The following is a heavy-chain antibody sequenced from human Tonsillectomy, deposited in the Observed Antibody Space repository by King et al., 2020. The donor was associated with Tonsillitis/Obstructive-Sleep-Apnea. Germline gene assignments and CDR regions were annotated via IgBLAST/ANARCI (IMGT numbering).Heavy chain of an antibody. Sequence: HVQLVESGGGLVKPGGSLRLSCAASGFTFSDYYMSWIRQAPGKGLEWVSYISSSSSYTNYADSVRGRFTISRDNAKNSLYLQMNSLRAEDTAVYYCARGLAAAGPFDYWGQGTLVTVSS. V-gene: IGHV3-11*06. CDR3: ARGLAAAGPFDY. D-gene: IGHD6-13*01. J-gene: IGHJ4*02. CDR2: ISSSSSYT. CDR1: GFTFSDYY.